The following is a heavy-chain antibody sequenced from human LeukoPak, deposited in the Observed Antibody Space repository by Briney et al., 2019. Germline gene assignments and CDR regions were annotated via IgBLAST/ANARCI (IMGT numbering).Heavy chain of an antibody. CDR1: GFTFSSYS. Sequence: GGSLRLSCAASGFTFSSYSMNWVRQAPGKGLEWVSSISSSSSYIYYADSVKGRFTISRDNAKNSLYLQMNSLRAEDTAVYYCARDSGGVLRFLEWLNYYYMDVWGKGTTVTVSS. J-gene: IGHJ6*03. V-gene: IGHV3-21*01. CDR2: ISSSSSYI. D-gene: IGHD3-3*01. CDR3: ARDSGGVLRFLEWLNYYYMDV.